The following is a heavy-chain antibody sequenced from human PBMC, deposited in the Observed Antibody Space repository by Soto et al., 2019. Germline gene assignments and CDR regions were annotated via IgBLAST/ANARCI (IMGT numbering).Heavy chain of an antibody. Sequence: QVQLQESGPGLVKPSDTLSLTCAVSGYSISSSNWWGWIRQPPGKGLEWIGYIYYSGTTYYNPSLNSQVTMSVDTSKNQFSLKLTSVTAVDTAVYYCARREIQGPIDYWGQGTLVTVSS. CDR2: IYYSGTT. CDR1: GYSISSSNW. J-gene: IGHJ4*02. V-gene: IGHV4-28*01. CDR3: ARREIQGPIDY. D-gene: IGHD1-26*01.